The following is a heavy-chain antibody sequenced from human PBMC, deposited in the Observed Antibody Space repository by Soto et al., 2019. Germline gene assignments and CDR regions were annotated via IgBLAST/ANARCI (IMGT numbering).Heavy chain of an antibody. D-gene: IGHD3-10*01. Sequence: QVQLQESGPGLVKPSETLSLTCTVSGDSISRYYWSWIRLSPGKGLEWIGYIYYSGENNYNPSVKSRVTISVDRTKNQVSLKLSSVTAADTAVYYCARDQGGEFLKGSGMDVWGQGTTVTVSS. CDR2: IYYSGEN. CDR3: ARDQGGEFLKGSGMDV. CDR1: GDSISRYY. J-gene: IGHJ6*02. V-gene: IGHV4-59*01.